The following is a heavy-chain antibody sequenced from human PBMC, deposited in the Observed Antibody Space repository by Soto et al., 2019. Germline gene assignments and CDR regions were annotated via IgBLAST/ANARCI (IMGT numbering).Heavy chain of an antibody. J-gene: IGHJ4*02. Sequence: SVKVSCKGSGGTFSSYAVSWVRQAPGQGLEWMGGIIPIFGTANYAQKFQGRVTITADESTSTAYMELSSLRSEDTAVYYCAREGPPPYYFDYWGQGTLVTVSS. CDR1: GGTFSSYA. CDR3: AREGPPPYYFDY. CDR2: IIPIFGTA. V-gene: IGHV1-69*13.